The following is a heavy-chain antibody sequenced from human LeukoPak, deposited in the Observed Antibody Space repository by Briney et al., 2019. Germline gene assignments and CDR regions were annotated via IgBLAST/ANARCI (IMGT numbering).Heavy chain of an antibody. CDR2: IYTSGST. J-gene: IGHJ6*03. CDR1: GGSISSYY. CDR3: ARSMVRGVIRWAYYMDV. D-gene: IGHD3-10*01. Sequence: KPSETLSLTCTVSGGSISSYYWSWIWQPAGKGLEWIGRIYTSGSTNYNPSLKSRVTISVDKSKNQFSLKLSSVTAADTAVYYCARSMVRGVIRWAYYMDVWGKGTTVTVSS. V-gene: IGHV4-4*07.